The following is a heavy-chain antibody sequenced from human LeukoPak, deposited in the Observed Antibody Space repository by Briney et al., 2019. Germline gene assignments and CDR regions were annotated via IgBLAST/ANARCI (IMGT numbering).Heavy chain of an antibody. D-gene: IGHD1-26*01. CDR1: GFTFSGYS. Sequence: KAGGSLRLSCAASGFTFSGYSMNWVRQAPGKGLEWVSSISSSSSYIYYADSVKGRFTISRDNAKNSLYLQMNSLRAEDTAVYYCARDMIVAGGDRGSPYWGQGTLVTVSS. CDR2: ISSSSSYI. V-gene: IGHV3-21*01. CDR3: ARDMIVAGGDRGSPY. J-gene: IGHJ4*02.